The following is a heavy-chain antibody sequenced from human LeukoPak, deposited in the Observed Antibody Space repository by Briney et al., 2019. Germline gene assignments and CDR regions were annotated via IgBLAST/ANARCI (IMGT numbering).Heavy chain of an antibody. V-gene: IGHV1-69*05. D-gene: IGHD1-20*01. J-gene: IGHJ5*02. CDR2: IIPIFGTA. CDR1: GGTFSSYA. Sequence: SVKVSCKASGGTFSSYAISWVRQAPGQGLEWVGRIIPIFGTANYAQKFQGRVTITTDESTSTAYMELSSLRSEDTAVYYCATVQYNWNDAWFDPWGQGTQVTVSS. CDR3: ATVQYNWNDAWFDP.